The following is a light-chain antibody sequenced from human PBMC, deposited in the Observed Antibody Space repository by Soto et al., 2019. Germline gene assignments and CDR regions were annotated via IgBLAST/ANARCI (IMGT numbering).Light chain of an antibody. J-gene: IGLJ2*01. Sequence: QPVLTQSPSASASLGASVKLTCTLSSGHNSYAIAWHQQQPEKGTRYLMKRNSDGSHTKGDGIPDRFSGSRSGAERYLTISSLQSQDEADYYCQTWGTGILVIFGGGTKLTVL. CDR3: QTWGTGILVI. V-gene: IGLV4-69*01. CDR1: SGHNSYA. CDR2: RNSDGSH.